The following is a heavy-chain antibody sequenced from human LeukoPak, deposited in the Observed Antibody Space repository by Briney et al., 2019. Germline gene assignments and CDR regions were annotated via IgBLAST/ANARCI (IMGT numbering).Heavy chain of an antibody. CDR2: INHSGST. D-gene: IGHD5-24*01. CDR1: GGSFSGYY. V-gene: IGHV4-34*01. Sequence: KSSETLSLTCAVYGGSFSGYYWSWIRQPPGKGLEWIGEINHSGSTNYNPSLKSRVTISVDTSKDQFSLKLSSVTAADTAVYYCARGRAVEIGTFDIWGQGTMVTVSS. J-gene: IGHJ3*02. CDR3: ARGRAVEIGTFDI.